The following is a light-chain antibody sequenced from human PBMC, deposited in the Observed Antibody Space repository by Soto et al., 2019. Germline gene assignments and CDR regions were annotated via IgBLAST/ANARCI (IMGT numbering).Light chain of an antibody. Sequence: EIVLTQSPGPLSLSPGERDTLSFRASQSVSSTYLAWYQQKPGQAPTLLIYGASSRATGIPDRFSGRGSGTDFTLTITRLEPEDFAVYYCQKYGSSPLFAFGHGTKVEI. CDR2: GAS. CDR3: QKYGSSPLFA. V-gene: IGKV3-20*01. J-gene: IGKJ1*01. CDR1: QSVSSTY.